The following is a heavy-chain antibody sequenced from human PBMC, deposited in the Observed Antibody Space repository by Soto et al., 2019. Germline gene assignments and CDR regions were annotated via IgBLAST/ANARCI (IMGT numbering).Heavy chain of an antibody. CDR1: GFTFSSYA. Sequence: QVQLVESGGGVVQPGRSLRLSCAASGFTFSSYAMLWVRQAPGKRLDWVTIISYDGSNKYYADSVKGRFTISRDNSKNTLYLQMDSLRTEDTAVYYCARAPPFAGYFDYWGQGTLVTVSS. CDR3: ARAPPFAGYFDY. D-gene: IGHD3-10*01. J-gene: IGHJ4*02. CDR2: ISYDGSNK. V-gene: IGHV3-30-3*01.